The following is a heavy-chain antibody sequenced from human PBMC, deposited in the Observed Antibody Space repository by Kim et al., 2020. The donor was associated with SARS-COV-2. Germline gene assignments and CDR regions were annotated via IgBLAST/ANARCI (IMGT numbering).Heavy chain of an antibody. CDR2: ISGSGGST. D-gene: IGHD2-8*01. Sequence: GGSLRLSCAASGFTFSSYAMSWVRQAPGKGPEWVSLISGSGGSTYHADSVKGRFAISRDNSKKTLYVQMNSLRAEDTALYYCAKGESNKWSCFDYWGQVTLVTVSS. J-gene: IGHJ4*02. CDR3: AKGESNKWSCFDY. V-gene: IGHV3-23*01. CDR1: GFTFSSYA.